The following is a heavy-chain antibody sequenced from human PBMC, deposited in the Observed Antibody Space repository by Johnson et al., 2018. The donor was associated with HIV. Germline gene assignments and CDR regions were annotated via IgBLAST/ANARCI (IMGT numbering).Heavy chain of an antibody. V-gene: IGHV3-64*01. CDR3: ARVGDGNNKNAFDI. CDR1: GFSFSSYG. Sequence: MLLVESGGGLVQPGGSLRLSCAASGFSFSSYGIHWVRQAPGKGLEYVSSISSNGGITYYANSVKGRFTISRDKSKNTLFLQLGSLRAEDMAVYYCARVGDGNNKNAFDIWGQGTMVTVSS. J-gene: IGHJ3*02. CDR2: ISSNGGIT. D-gene: IGHD5-24*01.